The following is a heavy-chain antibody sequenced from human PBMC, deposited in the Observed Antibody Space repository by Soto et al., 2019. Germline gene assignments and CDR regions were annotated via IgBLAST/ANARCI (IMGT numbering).Heavy chain of an antibody. D-gene: IGHD3-10*01. Sequence: QVQLQESGPGLVKPSQTLSLTCTVSGGSISSGGYYWSWIRQHPGKGLEWIGYIYYSGSTYYNPSLKSQVTHSIHTSKNQYPLKLSSVTAADTAVYYCARAPHYGSGSYYPYYFDYWGQGTLVTVSS. J-gene: IGHJ4*02. V-gene: IGHV4-31*01. CDR3: ARAPHYGSGSYYPYYFDY. CDR1: GGSISSGGYY. CDR2: IYYSGST.